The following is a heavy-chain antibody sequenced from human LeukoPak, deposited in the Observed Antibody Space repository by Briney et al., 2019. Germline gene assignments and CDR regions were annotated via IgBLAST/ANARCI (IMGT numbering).Heavy chain of an antibody. CDR1: GFTFSIYG. V-gene: IGHV3-33*01. CDR3: ARDLSREWLVPGY. D-gene: IGHD6-19*01. CDR2: ILYEGSNK. J-gene: IGHJ4*02. Sequence: EGSLRLSCAASGFTFSIYGMHWVRQAPGKGLEWVAVILYEGSNKYYADSVKGRFTISRDNSKNTLYLQMNSLRAEDTAVYYCARDLSREWLVPGYWGQGTLVTVSS.